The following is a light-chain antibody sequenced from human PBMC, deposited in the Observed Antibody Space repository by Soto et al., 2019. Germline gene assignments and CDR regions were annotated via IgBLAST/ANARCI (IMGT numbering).Light chain of an antibody. CDR3: QQYNDWPPLT. J-gene: IGKJ4*01. Sequence: EIVMTQSPAMLSLSPGERATLSCRASQSVSRNVAWYQQKPGQAPRLLISEASTRAPGIPARFSGSGSGTEFSLTISSLQSEDVALYYCQQYNDWPPLTFGGGTKVEI. CDR2: EAS. V-gene: IGKV3D-15*01. CDR1: QSVSRN.